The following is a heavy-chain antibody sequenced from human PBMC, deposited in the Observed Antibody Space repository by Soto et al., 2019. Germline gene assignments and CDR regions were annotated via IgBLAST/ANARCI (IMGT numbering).Heavy chain of an antibody. V-gene: IGHV3-33*01. Sequence: GGSLRLSCAASGFTFSSYGMHWVRQAPGKGPEWVAVIWFDGSKKYYVDSAKGRFTVSRDNSKNTMYLQMNSLRAEETAVYYCERERCGITNCYGQFDYWGQGTLVTVSS. CDR1: GFTFSSYG. CDR2: IWFDGSKK. D-gene: IGHD2-2*01. J-gene: IGHJ4*02. CDR3: ERERCGITNCYGQFDY.